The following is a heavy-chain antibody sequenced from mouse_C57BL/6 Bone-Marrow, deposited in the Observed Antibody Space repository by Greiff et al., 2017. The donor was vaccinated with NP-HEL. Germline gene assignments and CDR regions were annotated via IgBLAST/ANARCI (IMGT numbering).Heavy chain of an antibody. J-gene: IGHJ3*01. D-gene: IGHD4-1*02. CDR3: ARHEDQLAWFAY. CDR2: FYPGSGSI. Sequence: VQGVESGAELVKPGASVKLSCKASGYTFTEYTIHWVKQRSGQGLEWIGWFYPGSGSIKYNEKFKDKATLTADKSSSTVYMELSRLTSEDSAVYFCARHEDQLAWFAYWGQGTLVTVSA. V-gene: IGHV1-62-2*01. CDR1: GYTFTEYT.